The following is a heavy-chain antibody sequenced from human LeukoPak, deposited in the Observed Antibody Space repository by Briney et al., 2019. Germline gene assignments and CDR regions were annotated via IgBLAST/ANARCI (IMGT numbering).Heavy chain of an antibody. D-gene: IGHD6-13*01. V-gene: IGHV3-49*03. Sequence: GRSLRLSCTASGFTFGAYAMSWFRQAPGKGLEWVGFIRSKAYGGTTEYAASVKGRFTISRDDAKSIAYLQMNSLKTEDTAVYYCTRDISSPAFDYWGQGTLVTVSS. CDR2: IRSKAYGGTT. CDR1: GFTFGAYA. CDR3: TRDISSPAFDY. J-gene: IGHJ4*02.